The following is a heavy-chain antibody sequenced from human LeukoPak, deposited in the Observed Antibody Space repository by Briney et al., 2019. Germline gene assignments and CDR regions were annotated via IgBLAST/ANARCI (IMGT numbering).Heavy chain of an antibody. CDR1: GFTFSSYG. CDR2: IRYDGSNK. CDR3: AKWSNKGPDGVYYYMDV. Sequence: GGSLRPSRAASGFTFSSYGMHWVRQAPGKGLEWGAFIRYDGSNKYYADSVKGRFTISRDNSKNTLYLQMNSLRAEDTAVHYCAKWSNKGPDGVYYYMDVWGKGTTVTVSS. J-gene: IGHJ6*03. D-gene: IGHD2/OR15-2a*01. V-gene: IGHV3-30*02.